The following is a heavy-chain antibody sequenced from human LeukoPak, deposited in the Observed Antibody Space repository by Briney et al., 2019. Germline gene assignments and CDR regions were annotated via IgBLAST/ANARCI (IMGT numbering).Heavy chain of an antibody. V-gene: IGHV3-11*06. CDR3: ARVTLYGESALAY. CDR1: GFTFSEHY. D-gene: IGHD4-17*01. J-gene: IGHJ4*02. CDR2: ISGSSHYT. Sequence: GGSLRLSCAASGFTFSEHYMRWIRQAPGKGLEWVSYISGSSHYTNTADSVKGRFTISRDNAKNSLYLQMNSLRTEDTAVYYCARVTLYGESALAYWGQGTLVTVSS.